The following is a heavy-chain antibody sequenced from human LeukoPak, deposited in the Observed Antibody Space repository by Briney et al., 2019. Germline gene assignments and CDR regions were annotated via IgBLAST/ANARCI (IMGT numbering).Heavy chain of an antibody. CDR1: GGTFSSYA. Sequence: ASVKVSSKASGGTFSSYAISWVRQAPGQGLEWMGGIIPIFGTANYAQKFQGRVTITADESTSTAYMELSSLRSEDTAVYYCARDTNPYGDYGEGSYYFDYWGRGTLVTVSS. V-gene: IGHV1-69*13. CDR3: ARDTNPYGDYGEGSYYFDY. D-gene: IGHD4-17*01. CDR2: IIPIFGTA. J-gene: IGHJ4*02.